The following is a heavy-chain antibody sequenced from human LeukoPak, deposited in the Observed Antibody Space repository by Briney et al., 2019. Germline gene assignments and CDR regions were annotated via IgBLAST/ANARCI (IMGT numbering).Heavy chain of an antibody. J-gene: IGHJ4*02. V-gene: IGHV4-4*07. CDR2: IYTNGNT. D-gene: IGHD6-13*01. CDR1: GVSVSNFY. CDR3: ARLRGSSSWYYFDY. Sequence: SETLSLTCTVSGVSVSNFYWSWIRQPAGKGLEWIGRIYTNGNTNYSPSLKSRVTMSADTSKNQLSLKLTSVTAAETAVYYCARLRGSSSWYYFDYWGQGTQVTVSS.